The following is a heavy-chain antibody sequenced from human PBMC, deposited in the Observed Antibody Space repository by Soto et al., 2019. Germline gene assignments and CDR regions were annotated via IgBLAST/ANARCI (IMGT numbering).Heavy chain of an antibody. V-gene: IGHV3-9*01. CDR1: GFTFDDYA. Sequence: GGSLRLSCAASGFTFDDYAMHWVRQVPGKGLEWVSGINWNSGSIGYADSVKGRFAISRDNAKNSLHLQMNSLSAEDTAFYYCVKDESINWYSGHFRHWGQGTLVTVSS. J-gene: IGHJ1*01. CDR3: VKDESINWYSGHFRH. CDR2: INWNSGSI. D-gene: IGHD6-13*01.